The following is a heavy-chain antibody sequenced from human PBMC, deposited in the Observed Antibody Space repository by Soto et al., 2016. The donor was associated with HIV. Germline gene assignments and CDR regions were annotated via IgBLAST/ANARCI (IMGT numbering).Heavy chain of an antibody. CDR1: DSPLVSYA. CDR2: ISGSGGST. CDR3: AKVPYENWYFDL. J-gene: IGHJ2*01. Sequence: EVQLLESGGGLVQPGGSRRDSPVQPLDSPLVSYAMSWVRPGSREGAWSGSSAISGSGGSTYYADSVKGRFTISRDNSKNTLYLQMNSLRAEDTAVYYCAKVPYENWYFDLWGRGTLVTVSS. D-gene: IGHD3-3*01. V-gene: IGHV3-23*01.